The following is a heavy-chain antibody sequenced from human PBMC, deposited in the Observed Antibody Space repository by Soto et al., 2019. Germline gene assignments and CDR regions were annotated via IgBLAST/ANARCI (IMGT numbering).Heavy chain of an antibody. CDR1: GGSFSGFY. D-gene: IGHD1-7*01. J-gene: IGHJ3*02. CDR3: ARGPRTGTTKEDAFDI. V-gene: IGHV4-34*01. Sequence: SETLSLTCAVYGGSFSGFYWSWIRQPPGKGLEWIGEINHSGSTNYNPSLKSRVTISVDTSKNQFSLKLSSVTAADTAVYYCARGPRTGTTKEDAFDIWGQGTMVTVSS. CDR2: INHSGST.